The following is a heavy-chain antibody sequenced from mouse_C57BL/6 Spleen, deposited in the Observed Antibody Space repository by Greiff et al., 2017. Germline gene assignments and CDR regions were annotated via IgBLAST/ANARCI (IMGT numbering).Heavy chain of an antibody. CDR3: TRDRAGIYAMDY. Sequence: EVMLVESGEGLVKPGGSLKLSCAASGFTFSSYAMSWVRQTPEKRLEWVAYISSGGDYIYYADTVKGRFTISRDNARNTLYLQMSSLKSEDTAMYYCTRDRAGIYAMDYWGQGTSVTVSS. J-gene: IGHJ4*01. V-gene: IGHV5-9-1*02. CDR1: GFTFSSYA. CDR2: ISSGGDYI. D-gene: IGHD3-1*01.